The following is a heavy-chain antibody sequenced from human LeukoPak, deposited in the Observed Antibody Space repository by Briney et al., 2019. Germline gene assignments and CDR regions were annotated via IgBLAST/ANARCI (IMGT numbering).Heavy chain of an antibody. Sequence: PSETLSLTCTVSGGSISSYYWSWIRQPPGKGLEWIGYIYYSGSTYYNPSLKSRVTISLDTSKNQFSLKLSSVTAADTAVYYCARDGQYYYGSGGYYYYYMDVWGKGTTVTVSS. D-gene: IGHD3-10*01. CDR3: ARDGQYYYGSGGYYYYYMDV. V-gene: IGHV4-59*12. CDR2: IYYSGST. J-gene: IGHJ6*03. CDR1: GGSISSYY.